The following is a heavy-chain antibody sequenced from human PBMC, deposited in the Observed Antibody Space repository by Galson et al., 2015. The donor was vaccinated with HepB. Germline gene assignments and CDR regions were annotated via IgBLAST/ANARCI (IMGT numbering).Heavy chain of an antibody. D-gene: IGHD2-15*01. CDR2: IKGSGGTT. Sequence: SLRLSCAASDSTFSSFAMTWVRQAPGQGLQWGSTIKGSGGTTYYADSAKGRFTISRDNSKNTLSLQMNSLRAEDTAVYYCTKATPGTTSCYDHWGQGTLVTVSS. CDR3: TKATPGTTSCYDH. CDR1: DSTFSSFA. J-gene: IGHJ5*02. V-gene: IGHV3-23*01.